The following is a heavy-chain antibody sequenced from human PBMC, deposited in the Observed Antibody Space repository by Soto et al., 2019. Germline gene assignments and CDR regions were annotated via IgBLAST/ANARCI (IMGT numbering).Heavy chain of an antibody. J-gene: IGHJ6*02. V-gene: IGHV2-5*02. CDR2: IYWDDDK. CDR1: GFSLSTSGVG. CDR3: AHKGGRGAGMDV. Sequence: QITLKESGPTLVKPTETLTLICTFSGFSLSTSGVGVSWIRQPPGKALEWLALIYWDDDKHYSPFLKSRLTIXTXXSKNQVVLTMTNMDPVDTATYYCAHKGGRGAGMDVWGQGTPVTVSS. D-gene: IGHD2-15*01.